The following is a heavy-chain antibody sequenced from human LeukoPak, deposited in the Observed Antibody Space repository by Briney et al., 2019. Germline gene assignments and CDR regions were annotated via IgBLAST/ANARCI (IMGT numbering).Heavy chain of an antibody. D-gene: IGHD2-2*01. V-gene: IGHV3-30*01. J-gene: IGHJ3*02. Sequence: GRSLRLSCAASGFTFSSYAMHWVRLAPGKGLEWVAVISYDGSNKYYADSVKGRFTISRDNSKNTLYLQMNSLRAEDTAVYYCATLYIVVVPAADTRRAAFDIWGQGTMVTVSS. CDR3: ATLYIVVVPAADTRRAAFDI. CDR2: ISYDGSNK. CDR1: GFTFSSYA.